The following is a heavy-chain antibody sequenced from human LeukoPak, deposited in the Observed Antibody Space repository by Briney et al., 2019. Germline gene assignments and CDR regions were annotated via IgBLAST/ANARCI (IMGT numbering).Heavy chain of an antibody. D-gene: IGHD2-2*01. CDR3: TRDHTDCRGTDCLLFHY. CDR2: ITSGAGYT. Sequence: QPGGSLRLSCAASGFTFSSYAMGWVRQAPGKGLEWVSTITSGAGYTYYADSVKGRFTISRDNSKNTLYLQMNSLRAEDTAVFYCTRDHTDCRGTDCLLFHYWGQGTLVTVSS. V-gene: IGHV3-23*01. CDR1: GFTFSSYA. J-gene: IGHJ4*02.